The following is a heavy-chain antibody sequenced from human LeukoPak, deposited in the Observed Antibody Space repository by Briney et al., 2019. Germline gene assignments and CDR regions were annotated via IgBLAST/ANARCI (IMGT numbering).Heavy chain of an antibody. D-gene: IGHD3-22*01. CDR3: ARGRQDVTMIVVVMTAVSYYLDV. Sequence: SETLSLTCAVYGGSFSGDYWTWIRQTPEKGLEWIGEMNPSGSTNYNPSLKSRVIISVDTSKNQFSLELSSVTAADTAVYYCARGRQDVTMIVVVMTAVSYYLDVWGKGTTVTVS. J-gene: IGHJ6*03. CDR2: MNPSGST. CDR1: GGSFSGDY. V-gene: IGHV4-34*01.